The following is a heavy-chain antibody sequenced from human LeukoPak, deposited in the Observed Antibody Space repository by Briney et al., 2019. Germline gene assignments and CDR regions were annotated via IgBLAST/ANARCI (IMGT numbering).Heavy chain of an antibody. J-gene: IGHJ1*01. Sequence: SETLSLTCTVSGGSISSSSYYWGWIRQPPGKGLEWIGSIYYSGSTYYNPSLKSRVTRSVDTSKNQFSLKLSSVTAADTAVYYCARAAAVSPEYFQHWGQGTLVTVSS. CDR3: ARAAAVSPEYFQH. CDR1: GGSISSSSYY. V-gene: IGHV4-39*01. D-gene: IGHD6-13*01. CDR2: IYYSGST.